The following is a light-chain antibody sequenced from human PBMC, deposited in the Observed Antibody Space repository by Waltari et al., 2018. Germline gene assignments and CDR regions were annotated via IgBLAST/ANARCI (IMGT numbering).Light chain of an antibody. CDR3: LQRKEWPPT. J-gene: IGKJ1*01. V-gene: IGKV3-11*01. CDR1: QSVRSN. CDR2: DAS. Sequence: EIVLTQSPATLSLSPGERATLSCRASQSVRSNLAWYQQKPGQAPRPLIYDASNRATGIPTRFSGSGSEPDFTLTISSLEPEDFAVYYCLQRKEWPPTFGQGTTVEIK.